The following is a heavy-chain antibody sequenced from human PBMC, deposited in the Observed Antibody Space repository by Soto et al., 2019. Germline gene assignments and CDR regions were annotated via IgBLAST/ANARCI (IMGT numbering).Heavy chain of an antibody. Sequence: PSETLPLTCTVSGGSISSSSYYWGWIRQPPGKGLEWIGSIYYSGSTYYNPSLKSRVTISVDTSKNQFSLKLSSVTAADTAVYYCARHVTRPWYYYGSGNNLWGQGTLVTVSS. V-gene: IGHV4-39*01. D-gene: IGHD3-10*01. CDR1: GGSISSSSYY. CDR3: ARHVTRPWYYYGSGNNL. J-gene: IGHJ4*02. CDR2: IYYSGST.